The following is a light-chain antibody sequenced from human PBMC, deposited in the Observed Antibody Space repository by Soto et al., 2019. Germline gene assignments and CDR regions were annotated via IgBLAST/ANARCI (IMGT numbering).Light chain of an antibody. CDR3: QQYGSSGT. J-gene: IGKJ1*01. V-gene: IGKV3-20*01. CDR1: HDVSVS. CDR2: GAS. Sequence: EIVLTQSPDTLSLSPGAGATLSCRASHDVSVSLVWYRQKPGQAPRLLIYGASTRATGIPDRFSGSGSGTDFTLTISRLEPEDFAVYYCQQYGSSGTFGQGTKVDIK.